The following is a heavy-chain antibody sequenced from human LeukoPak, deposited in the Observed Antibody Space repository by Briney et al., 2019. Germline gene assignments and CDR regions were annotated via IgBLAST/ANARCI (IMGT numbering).Heavy chain of an antibody. CDR3: AHIRLVPSYFAY. D-gene: IGHD3-9*01. Sequence: SGPTLVNPTQTLTLTCTFSGFSLSTSGVGVGWIRQPPGKALECLALVYWDDDKRYSPSLKSRLTITKDTSKNQVVLTMTNMDPVDTATYYCAHIRLVPSYFAYWGQGTLVTVSS. CDR1: GFSLSTSGVG. CDR2: VYWDDDK. J-gene: IGHJ4*02. V-gene: IGHV2-5*02.